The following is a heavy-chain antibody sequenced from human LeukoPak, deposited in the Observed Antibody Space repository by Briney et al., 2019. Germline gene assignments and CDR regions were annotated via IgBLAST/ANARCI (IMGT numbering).Heavy chain of an antibody. D-gene: IGHD2-15*01. CDR3: ASDTVVGDDY. Sequence: GSLRLSCAASGFTFSSYAMSWVRQAPGKGLEWVSAISRSGGSTYYADSVKGRFTISRDNSKNTLYLQMNGLRAEDTAVYYCASDTVVGDDYWGQGTLVTVSS. CDR2: ISRSGGST. CDR1: GFTFSSYA. J-gene: IGHJ4*02. V-gene: IGHV3-23*01.